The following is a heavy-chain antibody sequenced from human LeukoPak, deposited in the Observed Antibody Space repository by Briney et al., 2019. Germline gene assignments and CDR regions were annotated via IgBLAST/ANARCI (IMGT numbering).Heavy chain of an antibody. CDR2: SYYSGST. D-gene: IGHD6-19*01. Sequence: SGTLSLTCAVSGGSISSSNWWSWVRQHPGKGLEWIGYSYYSGSTYYNPSLKSRVTISVDTSKNQFSLKLSSVTAADTAVYYCARANQRDSSGWYKSGWFDPWGQGTLVTVSS. J-gene: IGHJ5*02. CDR1: GGSISSSNW. V-gene: IGHV4-4*02. CDR3: ARANQRDSSGWYKSGWFDP.